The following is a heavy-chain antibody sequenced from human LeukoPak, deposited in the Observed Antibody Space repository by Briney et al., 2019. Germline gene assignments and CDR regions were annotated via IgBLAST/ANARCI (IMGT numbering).Heavy chain of an antibody. Sequence: GGSLRLSCAGSGFTFSQYFMHWVRQAPGKGLEYLSVISYNGEQTYYSKSVTGRFTISRDNSKNMLYLKMGSLRPEDTAVYFCARDPSVGGFSGSELDFWGQGTLVTVSS. CDR2: ISYNGEQT. CDR1: GFTFSQYF. V-gene: IGHV3-64*01. CDR3: ARDPSVGGFSGSELDF. J-gene: IGHJ4*02. D-gene: IGHD3-22*01.